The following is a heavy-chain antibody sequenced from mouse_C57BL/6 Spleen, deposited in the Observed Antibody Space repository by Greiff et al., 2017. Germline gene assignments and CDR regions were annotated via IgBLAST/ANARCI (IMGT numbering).Heavy chain of an antibody. Sequence: EVQVVESGPGLVKPSQSLSLTCSVTGYSITSGYYWNWIRQFPGNKLEWMGYISYDGSNNYNPSLKNRISITRDTSKNQFFLKLNSVTTEDTATYYCARGGNWDGFAYWGQGTLVTVSA. CDR1: GYSITSGYY. J-gene: IGHJ3*01. V-gene: IGHV3-6*01. D-gene: IGHD4-1*01. CDR2: ISYDGSN. CDR3: ARGGNWDGFAY.